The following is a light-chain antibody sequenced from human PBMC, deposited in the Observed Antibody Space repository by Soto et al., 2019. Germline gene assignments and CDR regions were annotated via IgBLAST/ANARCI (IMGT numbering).Light chain of an antibody. CDR2: NAD. Sequence: DIQMTQSPSTLSASVGDRVTITCRASQDINRWLAWYQRKPGKAPKILIYNADTLESGVPSRFSGSGYGTEFILTISSLQPDDFATYYCQQFSLYWAFGQGTKV. V-gene: IGKV1-5*01. CDR3: QQFSLYWA. CDR1: QDINRW. J-gene: IGKJ1*01.